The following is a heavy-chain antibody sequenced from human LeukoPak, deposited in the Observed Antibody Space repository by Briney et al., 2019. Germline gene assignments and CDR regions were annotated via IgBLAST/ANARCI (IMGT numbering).Heavy chain of an antibody. CDR2: ISYDGSNK. D-gene: IGHD4-17*01. CDR3: AKRRGYGDYAPWGMDV. Sequence: GGSLRLSCAASGFTFSSYGMHWVRQAPGKGLEWVAVISYDGSNKYYADSVKGRFTISRDNSKNTLYLQMNSLRAEDTAVYYCAKRRGYGDYAPWGMDVWGQGTTVTVSS. CDR1: GFTFSSYG. J-gene: IGHJ6*02. V-gene: IGHV3-30*18.